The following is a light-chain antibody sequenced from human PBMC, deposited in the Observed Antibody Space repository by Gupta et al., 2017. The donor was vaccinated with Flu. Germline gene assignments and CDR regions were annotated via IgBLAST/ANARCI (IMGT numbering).Light chain of an antibody. Sequence: TARITCEENNIGSRSVHWYQQKQGQAPVLVVYDDSDRPSGIPERVSGSKSGNTATLTISGVEAGDEADYYCQVWTYTSDPSLYVFGTGTKVTVL. CDR2: DDS. J-gene: IGLJ1*01. CDR3: QVWTYTSDPSLYV. CDR1: NIGSRS. V-gene: IGLV3-21*02.